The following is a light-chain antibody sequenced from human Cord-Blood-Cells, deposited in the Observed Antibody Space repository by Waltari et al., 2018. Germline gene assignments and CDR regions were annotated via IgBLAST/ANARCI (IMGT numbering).Light chain of an antibody. Sequence: DIQLTPSPSFLSASVGHRVTITCRASQGISSYLAWYQQKPGKAPKLLIYAASTLQSGVPSRFSGSGSGTEFTLTISSLQPEDFATYYCQQLNSYPRTFGQGTKVEIK. CDR1: QGISSY. CDR2: AAS. J-gene: IGKJ1*01. V-gene: IGKV1-9*01. CDR3: QQLNSYPRT.